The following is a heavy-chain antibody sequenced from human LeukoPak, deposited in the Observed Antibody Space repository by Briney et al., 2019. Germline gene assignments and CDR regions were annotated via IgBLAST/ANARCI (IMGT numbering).Heavy chain of an antibody. CDR2: ISGSGGST. V-gene: IGHV3-23*01. D-gene: IGHD3-10*01. Sequence: GGSLRLSCAASGFTFSSYAMSWVRQPPGKGLEWVSAISGSGGSTYYADSVKGRFTISRDNTKNTLYLQMNSLRAEDTAVYYCARDYYGSGSYFRVQSPIDSWGQGTLVTVSS. J-gene: IGHJ4*02. CDR3: ARDYYGSGSYFRVQSPIDS. CDR1: GFTFSSYA.